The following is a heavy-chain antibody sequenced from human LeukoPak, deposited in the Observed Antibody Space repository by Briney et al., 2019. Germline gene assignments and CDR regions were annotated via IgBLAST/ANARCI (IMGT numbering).Heavy chain of an antibody. J-gene: IGHJ4*02. CDR1: GFTFSNFR. CDR2: IPGSSSYM. CDR3: ARHGSSWSFDY. V-gene: IGHV3-21*01. Sequence: GGSLRLSCAASGFTFSNFRMNWVRQAPGKGLEWVSGIPGSSSYMSYADSVKGRFTISRDNAKNSLYLQLNSLRAEDTAVYYCARHGSSWSFDYWGQGTLVTVSS. D-gene: IGHD6-13*01.